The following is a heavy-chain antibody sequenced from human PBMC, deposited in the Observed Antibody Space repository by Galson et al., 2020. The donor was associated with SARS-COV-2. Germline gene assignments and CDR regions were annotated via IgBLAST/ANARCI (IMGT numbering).Heavy chain of an antibody. D-gene: IGHD2-15*01. CDR2: IYPGDSDT. CDR3: ARHWGACSGGSCGPDY. V-gene: IGHV5-51*01. CDR1: GYSFTSYW. Sequence: GESLKISCKGSGYSFTSYWIGWVRQMPGKGLEWMGIIYPGDSDTRYSPSFQGPVTISADKSISTAYLQWSSLKASDTAMYYCARHWGACSGGSCGPDYWGQGTLVTVSS. J-gene: IGHJ4*02.